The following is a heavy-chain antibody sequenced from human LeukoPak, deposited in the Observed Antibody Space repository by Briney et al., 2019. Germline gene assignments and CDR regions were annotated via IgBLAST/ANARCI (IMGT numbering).Heavy chain of an antibody. V-gene: IGHV1-8*01. J-gene: IGHJ4*02. CDR3: ARTPTGGDIDY. CDR2: MSPKTGKT. CDR1: GYTFTSHD. Sequence: ASVNVSCKASGYTFTSHDINWVRQATGQGLEWMGWMSPKTGKTGYAPRFQGRVAMTSNPSISTAYLELSSLRSDDTAVYYCARTPTGGDIDYWGQGTLVTVSS. D-gene: IGHD2-21*02.